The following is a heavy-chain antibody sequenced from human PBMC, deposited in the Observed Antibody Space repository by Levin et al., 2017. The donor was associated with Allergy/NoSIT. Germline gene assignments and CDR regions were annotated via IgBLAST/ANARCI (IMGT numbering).Heavy chain of an antibody. D-gene: IGHD3-3*01. CDR2: ISYTGT. Sequence: SQTLSLTCSVSGGSIRSDYWSWIRQPPGKGLEWIGYISYTGTKYNPSLKSRVTISEGTSKNQFSLKLSSVTSADTAVYYCARIGVKAPATFLDYWGQGLLVTVYS. CDR1: GGSIRSDY. CDR3: ARIGVKAPATFLDY. V-gene: IGHV4-59*01. J-gene: IGHJ4*02.